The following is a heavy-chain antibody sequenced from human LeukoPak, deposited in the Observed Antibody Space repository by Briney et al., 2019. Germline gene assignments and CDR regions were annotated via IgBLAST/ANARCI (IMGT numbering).Heavy chain of an antibody. CDR2: ISSSSSYI. V-gene: IGHV3-21*01. J-gene: IGHJ4*02. D-gene: IGHD2-21*01. CDR3: ARVGGDCGGECYEYYFDY. CDR1: GFTFSSYW. Sequence: GGSLRLSCAASGFTFSSYWMSWVRQAPGKGLEWVSSISSSSSYIYYADSVKGRFTISRDNAKNSLYLQMNSLRAEDTAVYYCARVGGDCGGECYEYYFDYWGQGTLVTVSS.